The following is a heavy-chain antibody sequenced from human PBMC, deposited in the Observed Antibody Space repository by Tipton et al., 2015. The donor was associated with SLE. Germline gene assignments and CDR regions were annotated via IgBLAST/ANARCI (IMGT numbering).Heavy chain of an antibody. Sequence: SLRLSCAASGFTFSSYAMSWVRQAPGKGLEWVSGISWNSGSIGYADSVKGRFTISRDNAKNSLYLQMNSLRAEDTALYYCAKAPWDIGVVVAATPHCYFDLWGRGTLVTVSS. CDR1: GFTFSSYA. J-gene: IGHJ2*01. CDR2: ISWNSGSI. D-gene: IGHD2-15*01. CDR3: AKAPWDIGVVVAATPHCYFDL. V-gene: IGHV3-9*01.